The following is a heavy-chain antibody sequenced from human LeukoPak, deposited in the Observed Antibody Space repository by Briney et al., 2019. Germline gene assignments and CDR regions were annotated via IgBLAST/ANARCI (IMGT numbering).Heavy chain of an antibody. CDR2: IYYSGST. D-gene: IGHD6-13*01. J-gene: IGHJ4*02. CDR1: GGSIRSSYYY. Sequence: SETLSLTCTVSGGSIRSSYYYWGWIRQPPGKGLEWIGSIYYSGSTYYNPSLKSRVTISVDTSKNQFSLKLSSVTAADTAVYYCARQEYSSSWFFDYWGQGTLVTVSS. V-gene: IGHV4-39*01. CDR3: ARQEYSSSWFFDY.